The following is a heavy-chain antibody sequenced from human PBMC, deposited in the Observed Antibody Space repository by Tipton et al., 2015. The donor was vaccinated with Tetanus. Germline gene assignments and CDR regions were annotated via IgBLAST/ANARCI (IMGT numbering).Heavy chain of an antibody. CDR3: ARDRARGARGWNYFDY. CDR2: IYYSGST. Sequence: TLSLTCSVSGGSISSGGYYWSWIRQHPGKGLEWIGDIYYSGSTYYNPSLKSRVTISVDTSKNQFSLKLNSVTAADTAVYYCARDRARGARGWNYFDYWGQGTLVTVSS. D-gene: IGHD1-26*01. V-gene: IGHV4-31*03. J-gene: IGHJ4*02. CDR1: GGSISSGGYY.